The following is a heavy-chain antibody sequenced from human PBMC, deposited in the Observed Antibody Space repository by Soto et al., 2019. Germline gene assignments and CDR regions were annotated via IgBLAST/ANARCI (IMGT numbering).Heavy chain of an antibody. V-gene: IGHV1-69*01. J-gene: IGHJ3*01. CDR3: VRDRRIYYSDPHDEFVASDYEV. D-gene: IGHD3-22*01. CDR1: GGIFGSHG. Sequence: QVQLIQSEAEVKKPGSSVRVSCTASGGIFGSHGFSWVRQAPGQRLEWVGGFIPIFRTLTYTEKFQARVRIAAYESTNTGSLDLSSLTSAETAVSYCVRDRRIYYSDPHDEFVASDYEVWGQGPMVSVSS. CDR2: FIPIFRTL.